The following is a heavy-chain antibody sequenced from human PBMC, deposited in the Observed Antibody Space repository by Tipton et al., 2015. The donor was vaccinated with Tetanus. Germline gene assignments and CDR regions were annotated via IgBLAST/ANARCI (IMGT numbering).Heavy chain of an antibody. CDR2: IYYSGTT. CDR1: GGPIISGTPY. CDR3: ARQADNWFDP. V-gene: IGHV4-39*01. Sequence: LRLSCTVSGGPIISGTPYWGWIRQLPGKGLEWIGQIYYSGTTYYNSPLKRRVTISLDTSKNQLPLKMTSVTAADTAVYYCARQADNWFDPWGQGTLVVVSS. J-gene: IGHJ5*02.